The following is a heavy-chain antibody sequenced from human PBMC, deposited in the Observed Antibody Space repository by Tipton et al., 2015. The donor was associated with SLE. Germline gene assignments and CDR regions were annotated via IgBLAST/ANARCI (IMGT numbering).Heavy chain of an antibody. CDR2: IKEDGSEK. CDR1: GFSYDNYA. D-gene: IGHD1-26*01. V-gene: IGHV3-7*01. Sequence: SLRLSCVASGFSYDNYAMNWVRQAPGKGLEWVASIKEDGSEKYSVDSVKGRFTISRDNAKNSLYLQMNSLRAEDTAVYYCVKGGSWWDYWGQGTLVTVSS. CDR3: VKGGSWWDY. J-gene: IGHJ4*02.